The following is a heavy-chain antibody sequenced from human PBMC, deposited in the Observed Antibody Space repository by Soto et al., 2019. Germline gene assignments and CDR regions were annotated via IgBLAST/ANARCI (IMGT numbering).Heavy chain of an antibody. CDR1: GFAFSTYA. V-gene: IGHV3-30-3*01. J-gene: IGHJ3*02. Sequence: GGSLRLSCAASGFAFSTYAMHWVRQAPGQGLQWVAVISSDGTTKYNTDSVRGRLTISRDNSNSTLFLQMNSLRPEDTAVYYCARSARVVPRDRFDIWGQGTLVTVS. D-gene: IGHD2-15*01. CDR3: ARSARVVPRDRFDI. CDR2: ISSDGTTK.